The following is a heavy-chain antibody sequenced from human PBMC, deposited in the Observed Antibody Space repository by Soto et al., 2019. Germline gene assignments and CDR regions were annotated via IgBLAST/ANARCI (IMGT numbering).Heavy chain of an antibody. CDR1: GQTFTSYW. D-gene: IGHD4-17*01. CDR2: IYPGDSYT. J-gene: IGHJ3*02. CDR3: ARPYGDYANDAFDI. V-gene: IGHV5-51*01. Sequence: GESLKISCGGSGQTFTSYWITWVRQMPGKGLEWMGIIYPGDSYTTYGPSFQGQVTLSVDKSINTAYLQWSSLKASDTAMYYCARPYGDYANDAFDIWGQGTMVT.